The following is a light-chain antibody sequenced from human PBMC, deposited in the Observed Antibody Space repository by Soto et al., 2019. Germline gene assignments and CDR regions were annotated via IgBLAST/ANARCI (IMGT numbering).Light chain of an antibody. Sequence: QSVLTQPPSASGTPGQRVTISCSGSSSNIGSNYVYWYQQLPGTAPKLLIYRNNQRPSGVPDRFSGSKSGTSASLAISGLRSEDEADYYCASWDDSLSVHGVVGGGTKLTVL. CDR1: SSNIGSNY. V-gene: IGLV1-47*01. CDR2: RNN. CDR3: ASWDDSLSVHGV. J-gene: IGLJ3*02.